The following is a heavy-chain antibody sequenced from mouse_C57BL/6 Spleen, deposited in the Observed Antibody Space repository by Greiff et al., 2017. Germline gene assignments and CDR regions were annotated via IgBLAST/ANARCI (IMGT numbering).Heavy chain of an antibody. D-gene: IGHD4-1*01. CDR1: GYTFTSYW. CDR3: ARYMGGYAMDD. CDR2: IDPSDSYT. V-gene: IGHV1-50*01. Sequence: VQLQQPGAELVKPGASVKLSCKASGYTFTSYWMQWVKQRPGQGLEWIGEIDPSDSYTNYNQKFKGKATLTVDTSSSTAYMQLSSLTSEDSAVYYCARYMGGYAMDDWGQGTSVTVSS. J-gene: IGHJ4*01.